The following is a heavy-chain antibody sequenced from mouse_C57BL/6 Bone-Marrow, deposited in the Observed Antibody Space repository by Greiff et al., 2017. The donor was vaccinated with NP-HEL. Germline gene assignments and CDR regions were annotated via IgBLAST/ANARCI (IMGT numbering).Heavy chain of an antibody. Sequence: QVQLKESGAELVRPGASVKLSCKASGYTFTDYYINWVKQRPGQGLEWIARIYPGSGNTYYNEKFKGKATLTAEKSSSTAYMQLSSLTSEDSAVYFCARSGSNYDAMDYWGQGTSVTVSS. CDR3: ARSGSNYDAMDY. CDR1: GYTFTDYY. D-gene: IGHD2-5*01. J-gene: IGHJ4*01. V-gene: IGHV1-76*01. CDR2: IYPGSGNT.